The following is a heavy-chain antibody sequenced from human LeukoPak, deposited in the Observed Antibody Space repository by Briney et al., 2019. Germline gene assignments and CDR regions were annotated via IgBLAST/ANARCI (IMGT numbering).Heavy chain of an antibody. V-gene: IGHV3-48*01. CDR2: ISIGISTI. CDR3: ARARNEDY. J-gene: IGHJ4*02. Sequence: VLYWVSYISIGISTIYYAVSVKGRFTISRDNAKNSLYLQMNSLRAEDTAVYYCARARNEDYWGQGTLVTVSS. D-gene: IGHD1-1*01.